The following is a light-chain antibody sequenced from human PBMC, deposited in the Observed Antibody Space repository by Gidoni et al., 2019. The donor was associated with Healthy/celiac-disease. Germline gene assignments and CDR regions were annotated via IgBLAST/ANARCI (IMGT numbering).Light chain of an antibody. Sequence: SYELPQPPSLSVSPGQTARITCSGDALPKHYAYWYPQKPGQAPVLVIYKDSERPSGIPERFAGSSAGTTVTLTISGIQAEDEADYYCQSADSSGTYVVVGGGTKLTVL. CDR3: QSADSSGTYVV. CDR2: KDS. V-gene: IGLV3-25*02. J-gene: IGLJ2*01. CDR1: ALPKHY.